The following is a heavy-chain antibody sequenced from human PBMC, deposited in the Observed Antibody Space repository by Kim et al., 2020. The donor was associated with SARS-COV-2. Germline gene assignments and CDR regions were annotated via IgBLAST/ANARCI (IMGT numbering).Heavy chain of an antibody. CDR3: AGAGRGAAPEPFDY. D-gene: IGHD6-13*01. J-gene: IGHJ4*02. V-gene: IGHV4-31*02. Sequence: SNSSLKSRVTIPMDTSKNQFSLKLTAVTAADPAIYYCAGAGRGAAPEPFDYWGRGTLVTVSS.